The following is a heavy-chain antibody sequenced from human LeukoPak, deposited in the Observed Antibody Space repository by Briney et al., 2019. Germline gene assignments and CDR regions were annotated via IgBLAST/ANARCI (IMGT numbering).Heavy chain of an antibody. CDR3: ARLPDYDYVWGSYRYTHYFDY. CDR2: INHSGST. CDR1: GGSFSGYY. V-gene: IGHV4-34*01. D-gene: IGHD3-16*02. J-gene: IGHJ4*02. Sequence: SETLSLTCAVYGGSFSGYYWSWIRQPPGKGLEWIGEINHSGSTNYNPSLKSRVTISVDTSKNQFSLKLSSVTAADTAVYYCARLPDYDYVWGSYRYTHYFDYWGQGTLVTVSS.